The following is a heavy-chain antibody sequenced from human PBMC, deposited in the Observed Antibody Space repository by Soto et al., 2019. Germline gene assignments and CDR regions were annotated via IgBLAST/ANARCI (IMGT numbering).Heavy chain of an antibody. J-gene: IGHJ4*02. CDR1: GFTVSSYA. Sequence: QVQLVESGGGVVQPGRSLRLSCAASGFTVSSYAMHWVRQAPGKGLEWVAVISYDGSNKYYADSVKGRFTISRDNSKNTLYLQMHSLRAEDTAVYYCAREREGGCLVISHCFAYWGQGTRVTVSS. V-gene: IGHV3-30-3*01. CDR3: AREREGGCLVISHCFAY. D-gene: IGHD6-19*01. CDR2: ISYDGSNK.